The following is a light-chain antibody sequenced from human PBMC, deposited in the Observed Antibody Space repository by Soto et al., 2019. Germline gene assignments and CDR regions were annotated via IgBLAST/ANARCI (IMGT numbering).Light chain of an antibody. CDR1: QSVLYSSNNKNY. CDR2: WAS. CDR3: QQYYSNTYT. V-gene: IGKV4-1*01. Sequence: DIVMSQSPDSLAVSLGERATINCKSSQSVLYSSNNKNYLAWYQQKPGQPPKLLIYWASTRESGVPDRFSGSGSGTDFTLTISSLQAGDVAVYYWQQYYSNTYTFGQGTKLEIK. J-gene: IGKJ2*01.